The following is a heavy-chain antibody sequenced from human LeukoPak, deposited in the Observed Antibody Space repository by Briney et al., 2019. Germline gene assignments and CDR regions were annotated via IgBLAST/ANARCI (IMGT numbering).Heavy chain of an antibody. CDR2: IWYDGSNK. D-gene: IGHD3-9*01. CDR1: GFTFSSYG. J-gene: IGHJ1*01. V-gene: IGHV3-33*01. CDR3: ARDSGYDILTGYYAEYFQH. Sequence: GRSLRLSCAASGFTFSSYGMHWVRQAPGKGLEWVAVIWYDGSNKYYADSVKGRFTISRDNSKNTLYLQMNSLRDEDTAVYYCARDSGYDILTGYYAEYFQHWGQGTLVTVSS.